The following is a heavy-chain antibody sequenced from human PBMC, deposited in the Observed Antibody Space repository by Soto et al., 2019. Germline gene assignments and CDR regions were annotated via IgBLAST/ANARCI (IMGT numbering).Heavy chain of an antibody. V-gene: IGHV1-58*02. CDR3: AAEVYSGGDCCHFDH. CDR1: GFTFSNSA. Sequence: QVKVVQSGPEVRQPGTSVRVSCKTSGFTFSNSAIQWVRQARGQRLEWIGWVIVGSGQTNSLQELQDSITITRDMSTHTAYMDLGSLRSEDTAVYYCAAEVYSGGDCCHFDHWGKGTLVTVSS. D-gene: IGHD2-21*02. CDR2: VIVGSGQT. J-gene: IGHJ4*02.